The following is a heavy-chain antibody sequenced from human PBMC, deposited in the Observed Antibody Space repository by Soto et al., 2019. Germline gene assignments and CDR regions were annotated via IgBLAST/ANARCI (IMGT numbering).Heavy chain of an antibody. J-gene: IGHJ4*02. Sequence: PGGSLRLSCAASEFTFSIYSMNWVRQAPGKGLEWISAISSSSDYIYYADSVKGRFTISRDNAKNSLYLQLNSLRAEDTAVYYCARSHGRDGYNHFDYWGQGTLVTVSS. CDR3: ARSHGRDGYNHFDY. CDR1: EFTFSIYS. V-gene: IGHV3-21*03. CDR2: ISSSSDYI. D-gene: IGHD5-12*01.